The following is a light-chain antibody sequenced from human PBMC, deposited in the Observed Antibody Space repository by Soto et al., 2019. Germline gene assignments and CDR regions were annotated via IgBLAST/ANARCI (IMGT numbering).Light chain of an antibody. CDR2: GAS. CDR1: QNFGNTF. J-gene: IGKJ2*01. V-gene: IGKV3-20*01. CDR3: QQYGSSPYT. Sequence: ETVLTQSPGTLSLSPGERATLSCRASQNFGNTFLSWYQQKPGKAPRLLIYGASDRATGIPDRFSGSGSGTDFTLTISRLEPEDFAVYYCQQYGSSPYTFGPGTKLEIK.